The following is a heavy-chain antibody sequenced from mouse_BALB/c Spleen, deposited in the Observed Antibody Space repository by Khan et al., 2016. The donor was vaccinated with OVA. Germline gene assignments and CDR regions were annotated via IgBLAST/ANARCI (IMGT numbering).Heavy chain of an antibody. CDR2: IDPANGNT. V-gene: IGHV14-3*02. Sequence: VQLQQSGAELVKPGASVKLSCTASGFKITDTYMHWVKQRPEQGLEWIGRIDPANGNTKYDPKFQGKATITADTSSNTAYLQLSSLTSEDTAVYYCARWDGPFAYWGQGTLVTVSA. J-gene: IGHJ3*01. CDR1: GFKITDTY. CDR3: ARWDGPFAY. D-gene: IGHD2-3*01.